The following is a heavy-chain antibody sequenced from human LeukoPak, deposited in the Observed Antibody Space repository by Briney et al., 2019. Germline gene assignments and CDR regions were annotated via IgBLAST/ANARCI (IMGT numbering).Heavy chain of an antibody. CDR3: AIATWDY. CDR2: ITTDGSST. V-gene: IGHV3-74*01. J-gene: IGHJ4*02. CDR1: GFTFTTNA. Sequence: GGSLRLSCAASGFTFTTNAMSWVRQAPGKGLVWVSRITTDGSSTTYADSVKGRFTISRDNAKNTLYLQMNSLRAEDTAVYYCAIATWDYWGQGTLVTVSS.